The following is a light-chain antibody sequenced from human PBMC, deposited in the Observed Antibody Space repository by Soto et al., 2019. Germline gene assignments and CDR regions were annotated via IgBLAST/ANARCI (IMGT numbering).Light chain of an antibody. Sequence: DIVMTQSPDSLAVSLGERATINCKSSQSVLYSSNSKDYLAWYQQKAGQPPKLLISWESTRESGVPDRFSGSGSGTDFTLTISSLQAEDVAVYYCQQYYNTPWTFGQGTKVEIK. V-gene: IGKV4-1*01. CDR1: QSVLYSSNSKDY. CDR2: WES. J-gene: IGKJ1*01. CDR3: QQYYNTPWT.